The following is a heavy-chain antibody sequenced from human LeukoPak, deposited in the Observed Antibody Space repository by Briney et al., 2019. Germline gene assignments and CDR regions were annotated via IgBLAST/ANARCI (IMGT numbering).Heavy chain of an antibody. CDR3: ASYHFLGGSPPR. CDR2: IYYSGST. V-gene: IGHV4-59*01. J-gene: IGHJ4*02. D-gene: IGHD3-3*01. CDR1: GGSFSTYY. Sequence: KTSETLSLTCTVSGGSFSTYYWGWFRQPPGKGLEWIAYIYYSGSTNYNPSLKSRVTISVDTSKNQFSLKLSSVTAADTAVYYCASYHFLGGSPPRWGQGTLVTVSS.